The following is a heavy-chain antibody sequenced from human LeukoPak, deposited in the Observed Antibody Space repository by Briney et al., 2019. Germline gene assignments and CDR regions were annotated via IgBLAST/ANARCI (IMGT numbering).Heavy chain of an antibody. D-gene: IGHD4-17*01. CDR2: ISWNSGSI. Sequence: GGSLRLSXAASGFTFDDYAMHWVRQTPGKGLEWLSGISWNSGSIGYADSVKGRFTISRDNAKNSLYLQMNSLRAEDMALYYCAKGFYGDYVSGFDYWGQGTLVTVSS. CDR3: AKGFYGDYVSGFDY. J-gene: IGHJ4*02. CDR1: GFTFDDYA. V-gene: IGHV3-9*03.